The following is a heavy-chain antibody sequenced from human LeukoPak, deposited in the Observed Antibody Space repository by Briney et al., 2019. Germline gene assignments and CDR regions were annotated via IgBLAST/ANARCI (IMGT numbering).Heavy chain of an antibody. CDR3: ARENCSGGSCYFDTLAYFDY. CDR1: GGTFGSYA. D-gene: IGHD2-15*01. V-gene: IGHV1-69*13. CDR2: IIPIFGTA. J-gene: IGHJ4*02. Sequence: SVKVSCKASGGTFGSYAISWVRQAPGQGLEWMGGIIPIFGTANYAQKFQGRVTITADESTSTAYMELSSLRSEDTAVYYCARENCSGGSCYFDTLAYFDYWGQGTLVTVSS.